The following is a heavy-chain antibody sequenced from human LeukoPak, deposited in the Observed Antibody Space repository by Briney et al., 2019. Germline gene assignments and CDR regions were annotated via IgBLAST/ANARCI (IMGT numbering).Heavy chain of an antibody. J-gene: IGHJ4*02. CDR2: INHSGST. CDR1: GGSFSGYY. D-gene: IGHD1-26*01. Sequence: PSETLSLTCAVYGGSFSGYYWSWIRQPPGKGLEWIGEINHSGSTNYNPSLKSRVTISVDTSKNQFSLQLNSVTPEDTAVYYCARASSGSYVPDYWGQGTLVTVSS. CDR3: ARASSGSYVPDY. V-gene: IGHV4-34*01.